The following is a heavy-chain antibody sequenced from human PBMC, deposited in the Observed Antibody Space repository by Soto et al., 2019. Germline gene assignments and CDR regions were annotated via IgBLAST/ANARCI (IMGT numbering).Heavy chain of an antibody. CDR1: GYTFTSYA. Sequence: ASVKVSCKASGYTFTSYAMHWVRQAPGQRLEWMGWINAGNGNTKYSQKFQGRVTMTRDTSTSTVYMELSSLRSEDTAVYYCASNGYSSTWHSWFDPWGQGTLVTVPS. CDR2: INAGNGNT. CDR3: ASNGYSSTWHSWFDP. J-gene: IGHJ5*02. V-gene: IGHV1-3*01. D-gene: IGHD6-13*01.